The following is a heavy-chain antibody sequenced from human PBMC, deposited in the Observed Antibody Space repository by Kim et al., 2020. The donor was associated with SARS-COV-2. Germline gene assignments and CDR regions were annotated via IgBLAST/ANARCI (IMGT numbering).Heavy chain of an antibody. CDR1: GYTFTGYY. D-gene: IGHD3-22*01. CDR2: INPNSGGT. CDR3: ARDHSYYDRALGAFDI. Sequence: ASVKVSCKASGYTFTGYYMHWVRQAPGQGLEWMGWINPNSGGTNYAQKFQGRVTMTRDATISTAYMELCRLRSDDTAVYYCARDHSYYDRALGAFDIWGQGTMVTVSS. J-gene: IGHJ3*02. V-gene: IGHV1-2*02.